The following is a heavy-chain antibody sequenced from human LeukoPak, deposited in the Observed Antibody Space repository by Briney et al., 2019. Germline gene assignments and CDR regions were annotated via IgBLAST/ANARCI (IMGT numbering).Heavy chain of an antibody. CDR1: GFXFSSYS. CDR3: ARDLELEYYFDY. Sequence: PGGSLRLSCAASGFXFSSYSINWVRQAPGKGLEWVSSISSSSSYIYYADSVKGRFTISRDNAKNSLYLQMNSLRAEDTAVYYCARDLELEYYFDYWGQGTLVTVSS. V-gene: IGHV3-21*01. D-gene: IGHD1-7*01. J-gene: IGHJ4*02. CDR2: ISSSSSYI.